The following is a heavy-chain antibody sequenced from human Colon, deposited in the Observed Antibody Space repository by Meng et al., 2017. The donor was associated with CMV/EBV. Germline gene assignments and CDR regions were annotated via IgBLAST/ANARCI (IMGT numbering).Heavy chain of an antibody. V-gene: IGHV4-39*01. CDR3: ARHSAVEWFDP. Sequence: GSLRLSCTVSGGSISSSSYYWGWIRQPPGKGLEWIGSIYYSGSTYYNPSLKSRVTISVDTSKNQFSLKLSSVTAADTAVYYCARHSAVEWFDPWGQGTLVTVSS. CDR1: GGSISSSSYY. CDR2: IYYSGST. J-gene: IGHJ5*02. D-gene: IGHD6-19*01.